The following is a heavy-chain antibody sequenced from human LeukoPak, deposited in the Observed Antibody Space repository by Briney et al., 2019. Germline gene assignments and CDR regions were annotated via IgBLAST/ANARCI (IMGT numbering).Heavy chain of an antibody. CDR2: INHSGST. D-gene: IGHD3-10*01. Sequence: SETLSLKCAVYGGPFSGYYWSWIRQPPGKGLEWIGEINHSGSTNYNPSLKSRVTISVDTSKNQFSLKLSSVTAADTAVYYCAKPVRGALSRWGQGTLVTVSS. CDR1: GGPFSGYY. CDR3: AKPVRGALSR. J-gene: IGHJ4*02. V-gene: IGHV4-34*01.